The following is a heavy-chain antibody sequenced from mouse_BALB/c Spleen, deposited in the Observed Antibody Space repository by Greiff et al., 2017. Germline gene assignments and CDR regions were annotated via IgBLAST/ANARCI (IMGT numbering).Heavy chain of an antibody. Sequence: QVQLQQSGPGLVAPSQSLSITCTVSGFSLTSYGVHWVRQPPGKGLEWLGVIWAGGSTNYNSALMSRLSISKDNSKSQVFLKMNSLQTDDTAMYYCARDGGGRSSYFDYWGQGTTLTVSS. CDR2: IWAGGST. CDR1: GFSLTSYG. V-gene: IGHV2-9*02. CDR3: ARDGGGRSSYFDY. D-gene: IGHD1-1*01. J-gene: IGHJ2*01.